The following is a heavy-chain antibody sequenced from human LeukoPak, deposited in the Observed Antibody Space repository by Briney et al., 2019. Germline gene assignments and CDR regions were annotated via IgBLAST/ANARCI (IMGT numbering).Heavy chain of an antibody. D-gene: IGHD1-26*01. CDR2: INHSGST. Sequence: SETLSLTCAVYGGSISGYYWSWIRQPPGKGLEWSGEINHSGSTNYNPSLKSRVTISVDTSKDQFSLKLSSVTAADTAVYYCARHVRIVGAANYYYYMDVWGKGTTVTISS. CDR1: GGSISGYY. V-gene: IGHV4-34*01. CDR3: ARHVRIVGAANYYYYMDV. J-gene: IGHJ6*03.